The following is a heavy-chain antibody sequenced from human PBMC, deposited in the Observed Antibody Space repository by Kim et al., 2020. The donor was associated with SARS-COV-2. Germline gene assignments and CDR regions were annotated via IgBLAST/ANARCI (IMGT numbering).Heavy chain of an antibody. Sequence: ASVKVSCKASGYTFTSYYMHWVLQAPGQGLEWMGIINPSGGSTSYAQKFQGRVTMTRDTSTSTVYMELSSLRSEDTAVYYCARDRGSYPFDYWGQGTLVTVSS. D-gene: IGHD1-26*01. CDR1: GYTFTSYY. V-gene: IGHV1-46*01. CDR3: ARDRGSYPFDY. J-gene: IGHJ4*02. CDR2: INPSGGST.